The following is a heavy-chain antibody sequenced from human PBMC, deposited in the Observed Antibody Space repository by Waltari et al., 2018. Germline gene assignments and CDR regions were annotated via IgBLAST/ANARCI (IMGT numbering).Heavy chain of an antibody. J-gene: IGHJ6*03. CDR2: INHSGST. CDR1: GGSFSGYY. CDR3: ARGVEWELLIHYYYYMDV. V-gene: IGHV4-34*01. D-gene: IGHD1-26*01. Sequence: QVQLQQWGAGLLKPSETLSLTCAVYGGSFSGYYWSRIRPPPGTGLEWIGEINHSGSTNYNPSLKSRVTISVDTSKNQFSLKLSSVTAADTAVYYCARGVEWELLIHYYYYMDVWGKGTTVTVSS.